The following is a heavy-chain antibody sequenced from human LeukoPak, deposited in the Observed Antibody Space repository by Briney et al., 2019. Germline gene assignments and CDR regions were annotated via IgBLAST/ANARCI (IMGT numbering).Heavy chain of an antibody. D-gene: IGHD6-19*01. V-gene: IGHV1-8*01. CDR1: GYTFTTCD. J-gene: IGHJ5*02. Sequence: GASVKVSCKASGYTFTTCDINWVRQAPGQGLEWMGWMNPNSGNTGYAQKFQGRVTMTRNTSISTAYMELSSLRSEDTAVYYCARGRGSGHKENWFDPWGQGTLVTVSS. CDR2: MNPNSGNT. CDR3: ARGRGSGHKENWFDP.